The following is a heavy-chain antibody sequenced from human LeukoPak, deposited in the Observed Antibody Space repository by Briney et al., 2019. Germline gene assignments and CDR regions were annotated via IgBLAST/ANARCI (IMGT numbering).Heavy chain of an antibody. CDR1: GGSISSSSYY. Sequence: SETLSLTCTVSGGSISSSSYYWGWIRQPPGKGLEWIGSIYYSGSTYYNPSLKSRVTISVDTSKNQFSLKLSSVTAADTAVYYCARPRGNSGGFDYWGQGTLVTVSS. CDR3: ARPRGNSGGFDY. CDR2: IYYSGST. D-gene: IGHD4-23*01. J-gene: IGHJ4*02. V-gene: IGHV4-39*01.